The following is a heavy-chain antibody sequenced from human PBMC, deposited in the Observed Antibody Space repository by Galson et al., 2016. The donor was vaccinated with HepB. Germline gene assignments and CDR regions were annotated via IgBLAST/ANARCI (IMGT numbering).Heavy chain of an antibody. CDR3: AKATPYYDVLTGFFVYYSDY. D-gene: IGHD3-9*01. CDR2: IRGTGVTT. CDR1: GFTFSDYA. Sequence: SLRLSCAASGFTFSDYAMSWVRQAPGKGPQWVSTIRGTGVTTHYADSVTGRFTIARDNSKNTLYLQMSSLRAEDTAMYYCAKATPYYDVLTGFFVYYSDYWGHGTLVTVSS. J-gene: IGHJ4*01. V-gene: IGHV3-23*01.